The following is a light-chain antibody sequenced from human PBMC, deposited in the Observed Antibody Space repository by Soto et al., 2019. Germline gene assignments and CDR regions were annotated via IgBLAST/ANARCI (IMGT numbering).Light chain of an antibody. CDR3: HQSGSSPKT. CDR1: QSIYSTD. Sequence: EIVLTQSPGTLSLSPGERATLSCRASQSIYSTDLAWYQQRHGQAPRLLIYGASSRATGIPNRFSGSGSGTDFTLTISGLEPEDFAVYYCHQSGSSPKTFGQGTKVEIK. CDR2: GAS. V-gene: IGKV3-20*01. J-gene: IGKJ1*01.